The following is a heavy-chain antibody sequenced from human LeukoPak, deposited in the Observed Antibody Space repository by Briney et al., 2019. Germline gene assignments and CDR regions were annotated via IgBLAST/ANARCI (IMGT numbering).Heavy chain of an antibody. Sequence: GGSLRLSCAASGFTFSSYSMNWVRQAPGKGLEWVSYISSISSTIYYADSVKGRFTISRDNAKNSLYLQMNSLRAEDTAVYYCARDSTVVTPYFDYWGQGTLVTVSS. CDR1: GFTFSSYS. CDR3: ARDSTVVTPYFDY. D-gene: IGHD4-23*01. V-gene: IGHV3-48*01. J-gene: IGHJ4*02. CDR2: ISSISSTI.